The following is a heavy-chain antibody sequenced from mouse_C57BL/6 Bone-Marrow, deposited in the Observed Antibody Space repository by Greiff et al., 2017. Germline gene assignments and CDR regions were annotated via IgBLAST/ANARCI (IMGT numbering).Heavy chain of an antibody. D-gene: IGHD1-2*01. J-gene: IGHJ2*01. CDR2: IYPGDGDT. Sequence: VQLQESGAELVKPGASVKISCKASGYAFSSYWMTWVKQRPGKGLEWIGQIYPGDGDTNYNGKFKGKATLTADKSSSTAYMQLSSLTSEDSAVYFCARAFHYCGYVDYGGRGTTLTVSA. CDR3: ARAFHYCGYVDY. CDR1: GYAFSSYW. V-gene: IGHV1-80*01.